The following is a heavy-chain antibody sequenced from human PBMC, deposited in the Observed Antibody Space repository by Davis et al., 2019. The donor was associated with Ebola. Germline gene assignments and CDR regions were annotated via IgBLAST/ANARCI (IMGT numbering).Heavy chain of an antibody. CDR1: GVSFSGYY. CDR2: INHSGST. Sequence: PSETLSLTCAVYGVSFSGYYWSWIRQPPGKGLEWIGEINHSGSTNYNPSLKSRVTISVDTSKNQFSLKLSSVTAADTAVYYCAREKGQVFWSGYYRGQYNWFDPWGQGTLVTVSS. J-gene: IGHJ5*02. V-gene: IGHV4-34*01. CDR3: AREKGQVFWSGYYRGQYNWFDP. D-gene: IGHD3-3*01.